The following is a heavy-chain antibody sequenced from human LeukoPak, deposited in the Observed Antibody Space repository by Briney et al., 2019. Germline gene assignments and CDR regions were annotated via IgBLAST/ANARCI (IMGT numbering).Heavy chain of an antibody. D-gene: IGHD3-22*01. Sequence: GGSLRLSCAASGFTFSRYWMTWVHQAPGKGLKWVANIRQDGSEIYYVDSVKGRFTISRDNAKNSLYLQMNSLSAEDTAVYYCARVVVISPTYYFDFWGQGALVTVPS. CDR2: IRQDGSEI. CDR1: GFTFSRYW. V-gene: IGHV3-7*01. J-gene: IGHJ4*02. CDR3: ARVVVISPTYYFDF.